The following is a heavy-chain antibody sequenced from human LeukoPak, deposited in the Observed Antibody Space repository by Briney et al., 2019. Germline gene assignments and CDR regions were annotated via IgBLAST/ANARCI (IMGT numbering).Heavy chain of an antibody. D-gene: IGHD6-19*01. CDR3: AREIGGWYGYAFDI. V-gene: IGHV3-53*04. Sequence: GGSLRLSCAASVFTVSSNYMSWVRQAPGKGLEGVSVIYSGGSTYYADSVKGRFTISRHNSKNTLYHQMNSLRAEETAVYYCAREIGGWYGYAFDIWGQGTMVTVSS. CDR1: VFTVSSNY. J-gene: IGHJ3*02. CDR2: IYSGGST.